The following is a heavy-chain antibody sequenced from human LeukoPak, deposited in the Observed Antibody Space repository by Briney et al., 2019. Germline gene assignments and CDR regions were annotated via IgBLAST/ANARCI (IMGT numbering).Heavy chain of an antibody. V-gene: IGHV4-4*07. Sequence: SETLSLTCTVSGGSINSYFWSWIRRPAGRGLEYIGRIYSSGSTNYNPSLKSRVTMSVDTSKNQFSLKLTSVTAADTAVYYCARGYGTTADLIHLWGRGTLVTVSS. D-gene: IGHD1-7*01. J-gene: IGHJ5*02. CDR1: GGSINSYF. CDR2: IYSSGST. CDR3: ARGYGTTADLIHL.